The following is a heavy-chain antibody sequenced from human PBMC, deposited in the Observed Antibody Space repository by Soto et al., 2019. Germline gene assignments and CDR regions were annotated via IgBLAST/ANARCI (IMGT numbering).Heavy chain of an antibody. CDR1: GFSLSTSEVG. J-gene: IGHJ4*02. Sequence: QITLKESGPTLVTPTQTLTLTCTFSGFSLSTSEVGVGWIRQPPGKALGWLALIYWDDAKRSSTSLKSRRSIPNDTAKNRVVLTMTNMDPVDTATYYCAHSYSGFHLDYWGQGTPVTVSS. CDR3: AHSYSGFHLDY. D-gene: IGHD1-26*01. CDR2: IYWDDAK. V-gene: IGHV2-5*02.